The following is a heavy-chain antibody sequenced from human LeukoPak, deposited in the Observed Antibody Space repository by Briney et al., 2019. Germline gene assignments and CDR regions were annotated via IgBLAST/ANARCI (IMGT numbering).Heavy chain of an antibody. J-gene: IGHJ5*02. CDR1: GGSFSGYY. Sequence: PSETLSLICAVYGGSFSGYYWSWIRQPPGKGLEWIGEINHSGSTNYNPSLKSRVTISVDTSKNQFSLKLSSVTAADTAVYYCARGSLLWFGELLSGWFDPWGQGTLVTVSS. CDR2: INHSGST. CDR3: ARGSLLWFGELLSGWFDP. D-gene: IGHD3-10*01. V-gene: IGHV4-34*01.